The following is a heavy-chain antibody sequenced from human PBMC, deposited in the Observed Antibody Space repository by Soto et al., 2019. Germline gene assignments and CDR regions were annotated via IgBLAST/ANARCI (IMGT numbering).Heavy chain of an antibody. CDR3: ARQGTEKGTQIVVVPAATSSKQGGMDV. CDR1: GYSFTSYW. D-gene: IGHD2-2*01. Sequence: GESLKISCKGSGYSFTSYWISWVRQMPGKGLEWMGRIDPSDSYTNYSPSFQGHVTISADKSISTAYLQWSSLKASDTAMYYCARQGTEKGTQIVVVPAATSSKQGGMDVWGQGTTVTVSS. J-gene: IGHJ6*02. V-gene: IGHV5-10-1*01. CDR2: IDPSDSYT.